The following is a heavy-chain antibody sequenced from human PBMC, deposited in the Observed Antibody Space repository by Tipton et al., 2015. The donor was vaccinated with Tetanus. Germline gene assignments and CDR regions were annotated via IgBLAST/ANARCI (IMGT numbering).Heavy chain of an antibody. CDR2: INHSGST. J-gene: IGHJ4*02. CDR1: GGSISSSSYY. V-gene: IGHV4-39*07. D-gene: IGHD1-20*01. Sequence: TLSLTCTVSGGSISSSSYYWGWIRQPPGKGLEWIGEINHSGSTNYNPSLKSRVTISVDTSKNQFSLKLSSVTAADTAVYYCARGRYNWNDVQASKGGYYFDYWGQGTLVTVSS. CDR3: ARGRYNWNDVQASKGGYYFDY.